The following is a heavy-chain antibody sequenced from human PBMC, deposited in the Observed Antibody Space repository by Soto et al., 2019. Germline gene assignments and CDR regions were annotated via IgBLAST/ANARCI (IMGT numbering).Heavy chain of an antibody. CDR2: ISGSGGST. V-gene: IGHV3-23*01. D-gene: IGHD1-7*01. Sequence: EVQLLESGGGLVQPGGSLRLSCAASGFTFSSYAMSWVRQAPGKGLEWVSAISGSGGSTYYADSVKGRFTISRDNPKNTVSLQMNGLRAEDTAVYYCAKWGARGAGTKGYFDYWGQGTLVTVSS. CDR1: GFTFSSYA. J-gene: IGHJ4*02. CDR3: AKWGARGAGTKGYFDY.